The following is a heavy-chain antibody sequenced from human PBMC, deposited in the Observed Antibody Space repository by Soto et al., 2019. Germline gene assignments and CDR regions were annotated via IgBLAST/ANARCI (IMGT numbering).Heavy chain of an antibody. CDR1: GGSISSYY. CDR3: ARSGSSWYYYYGMDV. D-gene: IGHD6-13*01. Sequence: SETLSLTCTVSGGSISSYYWSWIRQHPGKGLEWIGYIYYSGSTNYNPSLKSRVTISVDTSKNQFSLKLSSVTAADTAVYYCARSGSSWYYYYGMDVWGQGTTVTVSS. V-gene: IGHV4-59*01. J-gene: IGHJ6*02. CDR2: IYYSGST.